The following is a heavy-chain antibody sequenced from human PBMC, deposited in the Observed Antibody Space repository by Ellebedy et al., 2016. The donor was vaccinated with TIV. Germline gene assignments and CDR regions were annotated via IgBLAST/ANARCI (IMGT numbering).Heavy chain of an antibody. CDR1: GYTXXHYG. CDR2: ITAYNGNT. V-gene: IGHV1-18*01. J-gene: IGHJ4*02. D-gene: IGHD3-3*01. Sequence: AASVKVSCKTSGYTXXHYGXHCVRPXPGHCLSWMGWITAYNGNTNHAQKVQGRVTMTTDTSTSTAYMELRSLRSDDTAVYYCARWGGGSATHLEQWGQGTPVTVSS. CDR3: ARWGGGSATHLEQ.